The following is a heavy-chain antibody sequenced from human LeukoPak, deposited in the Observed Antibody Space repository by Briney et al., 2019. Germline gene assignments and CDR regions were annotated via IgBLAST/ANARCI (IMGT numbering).Heavy chain of an antibody. CDR3: TRDTDYYDSSGYYLDY. D-gene: IGHD3-22*01. J-gene: IGHJ4*02. V-gene: IGHV3-49*04. Sequence: PGGSLRLSCTAAGFTFGDYALSWVRQAPGKGLEWGGFIRSKAYGGTTEYSASVKGRSTISRDDSKSIAYLKMNSLKPEDTAVYYCTRDTDYYDSSGYYLDYWGQGTLVTVSS. CDR2: IRSKAYGGTT. CDR1: GFTFGDYA.